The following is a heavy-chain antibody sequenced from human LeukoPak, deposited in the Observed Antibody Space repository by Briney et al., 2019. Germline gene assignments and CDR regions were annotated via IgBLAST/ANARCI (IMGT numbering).Heavy chain of an antibody. V-gene: IGHV3-21*01. CDR3: ARAGGSTVSHSDY. Sequence: GGSLRLSCAASGFTFSSYSMNWIRQAPGKGLEWVSSISSSTSYIYYADSVKGRFTISEDNAKNSLYLQMNSLRAEDTAVYYCARAGGSTVSHSDYWGQGTLVTVSS. CDR1: GFTFSSYS. D-gene: IGHD4-17*01. J-gene: IGHJ4*02. CDR2: ISSSTSYI.